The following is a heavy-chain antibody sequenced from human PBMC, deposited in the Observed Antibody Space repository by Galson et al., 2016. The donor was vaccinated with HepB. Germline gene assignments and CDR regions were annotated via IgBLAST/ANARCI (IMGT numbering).Heavy chain of an antibody. V-gene: IGHV3-7*01. CDR2: IKRDGSEG. CDR1: GFLFNTYW. D-gene: IGHD3-16*02. CDR3: ARGLHDYVWGTSRLIFYGVDV. Sequence: SLRLSCAASGFLFNTYWMHWVRQAPGKGLEWVASIKRDGSEGYYADSVRGRFTISRDNAKNSLYLQMNSLRDEDTGVYYCARGLHDYVWGTSRLIFYGVDVWGQGTTVIVSS. J-gene: IGHJ6*02.